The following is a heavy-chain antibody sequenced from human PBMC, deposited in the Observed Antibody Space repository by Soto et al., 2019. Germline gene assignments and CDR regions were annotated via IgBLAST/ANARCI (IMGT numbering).Heavy chain of an antibody. CDR2: INPSGGST. Sequence: AASVKVSCKASGYTFTRYYMHWVRQAPGQGLEWMGIINPSGGSTSYAQKFQGRVTMTRDTSTSTVYMELSSLRSEDTAMYYCARGLWGQWLVQGFYYYGMDVWGQGTTVTVSS. CDR3: ARGLWGQWLVQGFYYYGMDV. J-gene: IGHJ6*02. V-gene: IGHV1-46*03. CDR1: GYTFTRYY. D-gene: IGHD6-19*01.